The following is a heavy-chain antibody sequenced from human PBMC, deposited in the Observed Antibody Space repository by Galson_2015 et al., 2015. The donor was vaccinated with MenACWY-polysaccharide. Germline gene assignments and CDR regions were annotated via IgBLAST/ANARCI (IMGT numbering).Heavy chain of an antibody. CDR3: ARVDRYCTGLSCLDY. Sequence: QSGAEVKKPGASVKISCTTSGYTFTNYGVTWVRQAPGQGLEWMGWISAFSGNTDYAQKFQGRVTMTIETSTATGFMELRSLRFDDTAVYYCARVDRYCTGLSCLDYWGQGALVTVSS. CDR2: ISAFSGNT. V-gene: IGHV1-18*01. CDR1: GYTFTNYG. J-gene: IGHJ4*02. D-gene: IGHD2-8*02.